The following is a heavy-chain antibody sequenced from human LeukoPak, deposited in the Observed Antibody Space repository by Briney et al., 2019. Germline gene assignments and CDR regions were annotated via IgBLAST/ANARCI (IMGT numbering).Heavy chain of an antibody. Sequence: PSETLSLTSAVYGGSFSGYYWTWIRQTPEKGLEWIGEMNPSGSTNYNPSLKSRVTISVDTSTNQFTLELSSVTAADTAVYYCARGRQDVTMIVVVMTAVSYYLDVWGKGTTVTVS. V-gene: IGHV4-34*01. CDR1: GGSFSGYY. D-gene: IGHD3-22*01. CDR3: ARGRQDVTMIVVVMTAVSYYLDV. CDR2: MNPSGST. J-gene: IGHJ6*03.